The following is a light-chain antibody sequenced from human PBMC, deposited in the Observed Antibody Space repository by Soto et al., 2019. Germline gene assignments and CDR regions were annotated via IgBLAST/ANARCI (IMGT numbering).Light chain of an antibody. CDR1: SSDVGSYNL. CDR2: EAT. J-gene: IGLJ3*02. Sequence: QAVLTQPASVSGSPEQSITISCTGTSSDVGSYNLVSWYQQHPGKAPKVMIYEATKRPSGVSNRFSGSKSGNTASLTISGLQAEDEADYYCISYTSSSTWVFGGGTKLTVL. CDR3: ISYTSSSTWV. V-gene: IGLV2-14*02.